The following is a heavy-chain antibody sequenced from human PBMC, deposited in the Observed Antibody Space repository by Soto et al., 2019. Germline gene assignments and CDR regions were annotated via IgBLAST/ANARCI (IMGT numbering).Heavy chain of an antibody. D-gene: IGHD5-12*01. J-gene: IGHJ6*02. Sequence: QLQLQESGSGLVKPSQTLSLTCAVSGGSISSGGYSWSWIRQPPGKGLEWIGYIYHSGSTYYNPSLMRRVTISVDRSKNQFSLKLSSVTAADTAVYYCARVSGGYAYYYYYGMDVWGQGTTVTVSS. CDR2: IYHSGST. V-gene: IGHV4-30-2*01. CDR1: GGSISSGGYS. CDR3: ARVSGGYAYYYYYGMDV.